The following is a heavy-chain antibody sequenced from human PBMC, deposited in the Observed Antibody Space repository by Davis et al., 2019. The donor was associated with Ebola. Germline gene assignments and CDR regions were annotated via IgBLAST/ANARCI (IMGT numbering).Heavy chain of an antibody. Sequence: AASVKVSCKASGYTFTSYGISWVRQAPGQGLEWMGWISAYNGNTNYAQKFQGRVTMTRDTSTSSVYLELSSLRSEDTALYYCARVRWNTREDWFDPWGQGTLVTVS. CDR2: ISAYNGNT. D-gene: IGHD1-1*01. V-gene: IGHV1-18*01. CDR3: ARVRWNTREDWFDP. J-gene: IGHJ5*02. CDR1: GYTFTSYG.